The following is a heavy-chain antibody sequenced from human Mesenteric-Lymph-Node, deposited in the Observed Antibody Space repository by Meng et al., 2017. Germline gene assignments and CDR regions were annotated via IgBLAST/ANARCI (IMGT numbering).Heavy chain of an antibody. CDR1: GFTFNNYA. J-gene: IGHJ4*02. CDR3: ARIRYDILTGYPYQTPFGRPDY. D-gene: IGHD3-9*01. V-gene: IGHV3-23*01. Sequence: GESLKISCVASGFTFNNYAMSCVRQAPGKGLEWVSGISGSGGSTYYADSVKGRFTISRDNSKNTLYLQMNSLRAEDTAIYYCARIRYDILTGYPYQTPFGRPDYWGQGTLVTVSS. CDR2: ISGSGGST.